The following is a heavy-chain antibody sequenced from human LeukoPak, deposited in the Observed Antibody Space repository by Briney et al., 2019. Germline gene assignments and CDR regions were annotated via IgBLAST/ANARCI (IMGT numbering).Heavy chain of an antibody. J-gene: IGHJ4*02. Sequence: GGSLRLSCAASGFTFSSYAMNWVRQAPGEGLEWVSTISGSGGSTYHADSVKSRFTISRDNSKNTLYLQMNSLRAEDTAVYYCAKDQTRYPGNYFEYWGQGTLVTVSS. D-gene: IGHD3-10*01. CDR2: ISGSGGST. CDR1: GFTFSSYA. CDR3: AKDQTRYPGNYFEY. V-gene: IGHV3-23*01.